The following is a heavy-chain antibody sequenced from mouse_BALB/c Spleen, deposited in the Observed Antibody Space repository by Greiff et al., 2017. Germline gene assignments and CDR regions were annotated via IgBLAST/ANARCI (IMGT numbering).Heavy chain of an antibody. V-gene: IGHV5-12-1*01. CDR1: GFAFSSYD. D-gene: IGHD2-1*01. CDR2: ISSGGGST. CDR3: ARQYGNYAAWFAY. Sequence: EVNVVESGGGLVKPGGSLKLSCAASGFAFSSYDMSWVRQTPEKRPEWVAYISSGGGSTYYPDTVKGRFTISRDNAKNTLYLQMSSLKSEDTAMYYCARQYGNYAAWFAYWGQGTLVTVSA. J-gene: IGHJ3*01.